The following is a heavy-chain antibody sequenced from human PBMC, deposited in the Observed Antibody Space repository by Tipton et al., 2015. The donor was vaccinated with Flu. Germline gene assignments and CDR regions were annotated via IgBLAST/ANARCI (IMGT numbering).Heavy chain of an antibody. Sequence: TLSLTCSVSGASIDKNNYYWTFVRQPPGGRLEWIGGVSLRYGTYYNSSLEGRVTISVDTSNNQFSLKVSSVTAADSAVYYCARSDDSGYFPIDSEEHYYGMDVWGQGTTVTVSS. CDR3: ARSDDSGYFPIDSEEHYYGMDV. CDR2: VSLRYGT. D-gene: IGHD2-2*03. J-gene: IGHJ6*02. V-gene: IGHV4-39*01. CDR1: GASIDKNNYY.